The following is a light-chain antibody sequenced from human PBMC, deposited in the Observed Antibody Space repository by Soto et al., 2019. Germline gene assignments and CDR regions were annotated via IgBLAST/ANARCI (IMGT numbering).Light chain of an antibody. Sequence: EIVLTQSPGTLYLSPGERATLSCRASQSVSSSYLAWYQQKPGQAPRLLIYGASSRATGIPDRFSGSGTGTDFTLTISRLEPEDFAVYYCQQYGSPTRPVGQGTKVEIK. V-gene: IGKV3-20*01. CDR2: GAS. CDR3: QQYGSPTRP. CDR1: QSVSSSY. J-gene: IGKJ1*01.